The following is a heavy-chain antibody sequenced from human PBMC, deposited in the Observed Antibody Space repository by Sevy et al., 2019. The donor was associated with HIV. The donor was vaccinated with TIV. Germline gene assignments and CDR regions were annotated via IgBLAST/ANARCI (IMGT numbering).Heavy chain of an antibody. CDR2: IYPGDSET. CDR3: ARLPVAAAGLYYFDF. Sequence: GESLKISCKGSGYSFANNWIGWVRQMPWKGLEWMGIIYPGDSETTYSPSFQGRVTISVDKSITTAYLQWSSLKASDTAMYYCARLPVAAAGLYYFDFWGQGTLVTVSS. J-gene: IGHJ4*02. V-gene: IGHV5-51*01. D-gene: IGHD6-13*01. CDR1: GYSFANNW.